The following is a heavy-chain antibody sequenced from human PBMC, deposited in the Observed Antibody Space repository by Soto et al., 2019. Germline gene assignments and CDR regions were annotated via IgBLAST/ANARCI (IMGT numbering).Heavy chain of an antibody. CDR1: GYTFTGYY. V-gene: IGHV1-2*04. Sequence: ASVKVSCKASGYTFTGYYMHWVRQAPGQGLEWMGWINPNSGGTNYAQKFQGWVTMTRDTSISTAYMELSSLRAEDTAVYYCARERSPYGDYADYYYGMDVWGQGTTVTVSS. CDR3: ARERSPYGDYADYYYGMDV. D-gene: IGHD4-17*01. J-gene: IGHJ6*02. CDR2: INPNSGGT.